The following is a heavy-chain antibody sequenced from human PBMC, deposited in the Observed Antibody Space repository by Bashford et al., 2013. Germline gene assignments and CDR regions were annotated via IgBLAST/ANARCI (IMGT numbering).Heavy chain of an antibody. CDR3: ARDRDWGLRPDAFDI. CDR1: GGTFSSYA. D-gene: IGHD1-26*01. J-gene: IGHJ3*02. V-gene: IGHV1-69*13. Sequence: SVKVSCKASGGTFSSYAISWVRQAPGQGLEWMGGIIPIFGTANYAQKFQGRVTITADESTSTAYMELSSLRSEDTAVYYCARDRDWGLRPDAFDIWGQGTMVTVSS. CDR2: IIPIFGTA.